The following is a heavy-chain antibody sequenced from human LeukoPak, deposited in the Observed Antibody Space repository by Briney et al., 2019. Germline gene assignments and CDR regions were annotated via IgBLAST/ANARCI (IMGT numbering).Heavy chain of an antibody. CDR1: GFTFSNYW. Sequence: GGSLRLSCAASGFTFSNYWMHWVRQAPGKGLVWVSFINSDGSSTIYADSVKGRFTISRDNAKNTLYLQMNSLRAEDTAVYYCARGLTIFGVVNDAFDIWGQGTMVTVSS. V-gene: IGHV3-74*01. D-gene: IGHD3-3*01. CDR2: INSDGSST. J-gene: IGHJ3*02. CDR3: ARGLTIFGVVNDAFDI.